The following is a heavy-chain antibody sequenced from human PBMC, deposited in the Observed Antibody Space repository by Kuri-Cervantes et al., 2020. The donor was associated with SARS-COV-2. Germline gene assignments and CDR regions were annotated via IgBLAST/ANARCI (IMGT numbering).Heavy chain of an antibody. J-gene: IGHJ6*02. CDR3: ATHNRQDYYYYGMDV. D-gene: IGHD5-24*01. CDR2: FDPEDGET. CDR1: GYTLTELS. V-gene: IGHV1-24*01. Sequence: ASVKVSCKVSGYTLTELSMHWVRQAPGKGLEWMGGFDPEDGETIYAQKFQGGVTMTEDTSTDTAYMELSSLRSEDTAVYYCATHNRQDYYYYGMDVWGQGTTVTVSS.